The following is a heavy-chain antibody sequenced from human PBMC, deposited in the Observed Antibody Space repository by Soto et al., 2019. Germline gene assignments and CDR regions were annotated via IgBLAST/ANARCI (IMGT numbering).Heavy chain of an antibody. CDR1: GFTFSSYS. V-gene: IGHV3-48*01. D-gene: IGHD2-2*01. Sequence: PGGSLRLSCAASGFTFSSYSMNWVRQAPGKGLEWVSYISSSSSTIYYADSVKGRFTISRDNAKNSLYLQMNSLRAEDTAVYYCATDIVVVPAATRSFQHWGQGTLVTVSS. J-gene: IGHJ1*01. CDR2: ISSSSSTI. CDR3: ATDIVVVPAATRSFQH.